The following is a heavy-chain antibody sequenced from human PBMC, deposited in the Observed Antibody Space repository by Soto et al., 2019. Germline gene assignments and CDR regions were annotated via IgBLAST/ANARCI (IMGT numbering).Heavy chain of an antibody. CDR1: GGSISSGDYY. D-gene: IGHD2-21*01. CDR3: ARTIPIQPYYFDY. CDR2: IYYSGST. Sequence: QVQLQESGPGLVKPSQTLSLTCTVSGGSISSGDYYWSWIRQPPGKGLEWIGYIYYSGSTYYNPSLKSRVTISVDTSKNQFSLKLSSVTAADTAVYYRARTIPIQPYYFDYWGQGTLVTVSS. V-gene: IGHV4-30-4*01. J-gene: IGHJ4*02.